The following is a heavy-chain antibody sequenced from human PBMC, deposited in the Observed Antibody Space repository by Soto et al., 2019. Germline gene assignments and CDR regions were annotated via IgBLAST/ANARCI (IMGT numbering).Heavy chain of an antibody. D-gene: IGHD6-19*01. CDR3: AKGGQWLVPDLYYFDY. J-gene: IGHJ4*02. CDR1: GFTFSSYG. CDR2: ISYDGSNK. Sequence: QVQLVESGGGVVQPGRSLRLSCAASGFTFSSYGMHWVRQAPGKGLEWVAVISYDGSNKYYADSVKGRFTISRDNSKNTLYLQMNSLRAEDTAVYYCAKGGQWLVPDLYYFDYWGQGTLVTVSS. V-gene: IGHV3-30*18.